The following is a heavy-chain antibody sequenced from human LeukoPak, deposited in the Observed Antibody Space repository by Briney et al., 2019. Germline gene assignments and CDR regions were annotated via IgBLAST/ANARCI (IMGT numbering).Heavy chain of an antibody. J-gene: IGHJ3*02. V-gene: IGHV1-58*02. CDR1: GFTFTSSA. CDR3: APSLYYYDSTDSGGAFDI. CDR2: IVVGSGNT. D-gene: IGHD3-22*01. Sequence: TSVKVSCKASGFTFTSSAMQWVRQARGQRLEWIGWIVVGSGNTNYAQKFQERVTITRDMSTSTAYMELSSLRSEDTAVYYCAPSLYYYDSTDSGGAFDIWGQGTMVTVSS.